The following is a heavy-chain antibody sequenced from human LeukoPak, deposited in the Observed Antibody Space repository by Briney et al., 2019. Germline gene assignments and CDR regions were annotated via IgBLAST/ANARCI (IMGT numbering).Heavy chain of an antibody. J-gene: IGHJ4*02. CDR3: ARVRYLIAVAGTDY. V-gene: IGHV3-30*04. D-gene: IGHD6-19*01. CDR2: ISYDGSSK. Sequence: GGSLRLSCAASGFAFSSYAMHWVRQAPGKGLEWVALISYDGSSKHYAGSVEGRFTISRDNSKNTLYLQMNSLRAEDTAVYYCARVRYLIAVAGTDYWGQGTLVTVSS. CDR1: GFAFSSYA.